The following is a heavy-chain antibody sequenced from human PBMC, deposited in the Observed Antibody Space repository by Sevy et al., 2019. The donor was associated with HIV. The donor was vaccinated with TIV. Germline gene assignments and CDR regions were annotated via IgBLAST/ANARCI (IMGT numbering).Heavy chain of an antibody. CDR1: GFTFDDYA. CDR2: ISWNSGSI. D-gene: IGHD3-10*01. CDR3: AKGSRGSGSLLLSVPDY. J-gene: IGHJ4*02. V-gene: IGHV3-9*01. Sequence: GGSLRLSCAASGFTFDDYAMHWVRQAPGKGLEWVSGISWNSGSIGYADSVKGRFTISRGNAKNSLYLQMNSLRAEDTALYYCAKGSRGSGSLLLSVPDYWGQGTLVTVSS.